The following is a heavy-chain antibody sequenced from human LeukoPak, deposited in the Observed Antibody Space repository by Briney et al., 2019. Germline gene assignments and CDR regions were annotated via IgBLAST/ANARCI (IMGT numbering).Heavy chain of an antibody. D-gene: IGHD3-22*01. J-gene: IGHJ3*02. Sequence: GGSLRLSCAASGFTFSSYSMNWVRQAPGKGLEWVSSISSLSTYIYYADSVKGRLTISRDNAKNSLYLQMNSLGAEDTALYYCARDQYDSSGSPLRAFDIWGQGTMVTVSS. CDR1: GFTFSSYS. V-gene: IGHV3-21*01. CDR2: ISSLSTYI. CDR3: ARDQYDSSGSPLRAFDI.